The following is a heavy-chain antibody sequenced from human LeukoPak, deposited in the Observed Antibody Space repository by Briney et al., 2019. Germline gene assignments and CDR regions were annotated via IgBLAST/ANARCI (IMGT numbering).Heavy chain of an antibody. CDR3: ARGGYSYDY. Sequence: SETLSLTCTVSGGSVSSGSHYWSWIRQPPGKGLEWIGYIYYSGSTNYNPSLKSRVTMSVDTSKNQFSLKLSSVTAADTAVYYCARGGYSYDYWGQGTLVTVSS. V-gene: IGHV4-61*01. CDR1: GGSVSSGSHY. J-gene: IGHJ4*02. CDR2: IYYSGST. D-gene: IGHD5-18*01.